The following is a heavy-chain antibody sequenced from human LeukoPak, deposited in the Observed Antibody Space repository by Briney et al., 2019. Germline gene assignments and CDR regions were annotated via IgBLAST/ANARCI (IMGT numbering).Heavy chain of an antibody. J-gene: IGHJ4*02. CDR1: GFTFSSYW. Sequence: PGGSLRLPCAASGFTFSSYWMSWVRQAPGKGLEWVANIKQDGSEKYYVDSVKGRFTISRDNAKNSLYLQMNSLRAEDTAVYYCARDSDVIRYCSSTSCPGDHFDYWGQGTLVTVSS. D-gene: IGHD2-2*01. V-gene: IGHV3-7*01. CDR3: ARDSDVIRYCSSTSCPGDHFDY. CDR2: IKQDGSEK.